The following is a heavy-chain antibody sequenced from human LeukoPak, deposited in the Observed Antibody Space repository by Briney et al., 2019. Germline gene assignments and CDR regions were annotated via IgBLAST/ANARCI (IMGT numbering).Heavy chain of an antibody. Sequence: ASVKVSCKASGYTFTGYYMHWVRQAPGQGLEWMGWINPNSGGTNYAQKFQGRVTMTRDTSISTAYMELSRLRSEDTAVYYCARADPITILNSHFDYWGQGTLVTVSS. D-gene: IGHD3-9*01. CDR2: INPNSGGT. J-gene: IGHJ4*02. CDR3: ARADPITILNSHFDY. CDR1: GYTFTGYY. V-gene: IGHV1-2*02.